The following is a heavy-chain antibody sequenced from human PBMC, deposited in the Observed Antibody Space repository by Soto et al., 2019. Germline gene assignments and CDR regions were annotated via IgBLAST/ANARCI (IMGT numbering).Heavy chain of an antibody. J-gene: IGHJ4*02. V-gene: IGHV1-8*01. Sequence: QVQLVQSGAEVKKPGASVKVSCKASGYTFTTYDINWVRQAPGQGLERMGWMNPYTGKAGYAQKFQGRVTMTRDNSISTAYMELSGLRSEDTAVYYCARRKERSGPNYFDYWGQGTLVTVSS. CDR2: MNPYTGKA. CDR1: GYTFTTYD. D-gene: IGHD6-25*01. CDR3: ARRKERSGPNYFDY.